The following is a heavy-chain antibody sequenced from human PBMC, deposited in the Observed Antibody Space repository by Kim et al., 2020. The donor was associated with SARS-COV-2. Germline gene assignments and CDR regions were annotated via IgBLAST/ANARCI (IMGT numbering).Heavy chain of an antibody. V-gene: IGHV3-9*01. CDR1: GFTFGDYA. CDR2: ISWNSGSI. D-gene: IGHD2-2*01. CDR3: AKEMTPSFHCSSTSCPRYAFDI. J-gene: IGHJ3*02. Sequence: GGSLRLSCAASGFTFGDYAMHWVRQAPGKGLEWVSGISWNSGSIGYADSVKGRFTISRDNAKNSLYLQMNSLRAEDTALYYCAKEMTPSFHCSSTSCPRYAFDIWGQGTMVTVSS.